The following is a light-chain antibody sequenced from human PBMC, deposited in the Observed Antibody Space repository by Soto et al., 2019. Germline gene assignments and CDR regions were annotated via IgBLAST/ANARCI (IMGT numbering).Light chain of an antibody. CDR2: EVT. V-gene: IGLV2-8*01. J-gene: IGLJ2*01. CDR3: SSYAGFNNYVV. CDR1: SSDVGGYNY. Sequence: QSALTQPPSASGSPGQSVTISCTGTSSDVGGYNYVSWYQQYPGKAPKLMIYEVTKRPSVVPDRFSGSKSGNTASLTVSGLQAEDEADYYCSSYAGFNNYVVFCGGTKLTVL.